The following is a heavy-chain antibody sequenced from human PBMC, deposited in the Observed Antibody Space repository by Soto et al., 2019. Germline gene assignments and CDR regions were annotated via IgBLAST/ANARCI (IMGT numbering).Heavy chain of an antibody. J-gene: IGHJ4*02. CDR1: GFTFSSHA. Sequence: PGGSLRLSCAASGFTFSSHAMSWVRQAPGKGLEWVSGISGSGKNTYSADSVKGRFTISRDNSKKTVYLQMNSLRAEDTAIYYCAKGESGSSWDFDYWSQGSLVTVSS. V-gene: IGHV3-23*01. D-gene: IGHD6-13*01. CDR3: AKGESGSSWDFDY. CDR2: ISGSGKNT.